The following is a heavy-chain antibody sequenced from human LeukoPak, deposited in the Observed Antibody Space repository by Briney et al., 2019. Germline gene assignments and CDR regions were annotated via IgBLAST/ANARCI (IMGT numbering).Heavy chain of an antibody. CDR3: AKVRTGHYFDY. CDR2: IDTDGSIT. Sequence: GGSLRLSCAASGYTFSSYWMHWVRQAPGKGLVWVSRIDTDGSITSYADSVKGRFTISRDNSNNTLFLQMNSLRAEDTAVYYCAKVRTGHYFDYWGQGTLVTVSS. CDR1: GYTFSSYW. V-gene: IGHV3-74*01. J-gene: IGHJ4*02. D-gene: IGHD1-1*01.